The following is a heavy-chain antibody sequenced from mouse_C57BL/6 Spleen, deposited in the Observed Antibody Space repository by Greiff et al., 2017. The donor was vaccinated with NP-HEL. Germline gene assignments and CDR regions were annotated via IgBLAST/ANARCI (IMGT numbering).Heavy chain of an antibody. CDR1: GYTFTDHT. J-gene: IGHJ2*01. CDR2: IYPRDGST. D-gene: IGHD2-4*01. Sequence: VQLQQSDAELVKPGASVKISCKVSGYTFTDHTIHWMKQRPEQGLEWIGYIYPRDGSTKYNEKFKGKATLTADKSSSTAYMQLNSLTSEDSAIYVCARSEGLRRIGYYFDYWGQGTTLTVSS. V-gene: IGHV1-78*01. CDR3: ARSEGLRRIGYYFDY.